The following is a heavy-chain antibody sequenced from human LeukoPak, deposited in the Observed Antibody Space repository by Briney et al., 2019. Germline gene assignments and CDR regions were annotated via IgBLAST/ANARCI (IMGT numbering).Heavy chain of an antibody. J-gene: IGHJ4*02. D-gene: IGHD3-22*01. Sequence: SETLSLTCTVSGGSISSSSYYWGWIRQPPGKGLEWIGSIYYSGSNYYNPSLKSRVTISVDTSKNQFSLKLSSVTAADTAVYYCARHQDDSSGYYYTASFDYWGQGTLVTVSS. CDR1: GGSISSSSYY. CDR3: ARHQDDSSGYYYTASFDY. V-gene: IGHV4-39*01. CDR2: IYYSGSN.